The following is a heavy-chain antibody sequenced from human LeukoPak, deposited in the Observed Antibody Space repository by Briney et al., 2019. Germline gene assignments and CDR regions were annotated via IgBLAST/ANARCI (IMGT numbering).Heavy chain of an antibody. CDR2: IYTSGST. CDR3: ARVGYSSSWYRGFDY. CDR1: GGSISSYY. V-gene: IGHV4-4*07. D-gene: IGHD6-13*01. J-gene: IGHJ4*02. Sequence: PSETLSLTSTVSGGSISSYYWSWIRQPAGKGLEWIGRIYTSGSTNYNPSLKSRITMSVDTSKNSFSLKLSSVTAADTAVYYCARVGYSSSWYRGFDYWGQGTLVTVSS.